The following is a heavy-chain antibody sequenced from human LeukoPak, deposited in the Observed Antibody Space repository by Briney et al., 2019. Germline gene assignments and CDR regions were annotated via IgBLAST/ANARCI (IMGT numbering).Heavy chain of an antibody. J-gene: IGHJ5*02. Sequence: GESLKISCKGSGYSFTSYWIGWVRQMPGKGLEWMGLIYPGDSDTRYSPSFQGQVTISADKSISTAYLQWNSLKASDTAMYYCARHSFDFSGWFDPWGQGTLVTVSP. D-gene: IGHD2-15*01. CDR2: IYPGDSDT. CDR1: GYSFTSYW. CDR3: ARHSFDFSGWFDP. V-gene: IGHV5-51*01.